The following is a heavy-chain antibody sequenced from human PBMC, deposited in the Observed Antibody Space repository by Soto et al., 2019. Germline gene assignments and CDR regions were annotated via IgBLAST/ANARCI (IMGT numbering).Heavy chain of an antibody. Sequence: PXESLKFSCKCSGNSFTNYWIGWVRQMPGKGLEWMGFIYPGDAGTRYSPSFQGQVTISADKSIGTAYLQWSSLKASDTAMYYCERHHYGDYDAMHVWGQGTTVTVSS. D-gene: IGHD4-17*01. J-gene: IGHJ6*02. CDR2: IYPGDAGT. CDR3: ERHHYGDYDAMHV. CDR1: GNSFTNYW. V-gene: IGHV5-51*01.